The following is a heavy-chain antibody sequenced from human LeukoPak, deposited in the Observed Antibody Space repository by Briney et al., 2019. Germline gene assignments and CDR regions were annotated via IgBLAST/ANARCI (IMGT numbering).Heavy chain of an antibody. V-gene: IGHV4-31*03. CDR3: ARDPRHYCSGGSCYKGAFDI. Sequence: ASETLSLTCTVSGGSISSGGYYWSWIRQHPGKGLEWIGYIYYSGSTYYNPSLKSRVTISVDTSKNQFSLKLSSVTAADTAVYYCARDPRHYCSGGSCYKGAFDIWGQGTMVTVS. CDR1: GGSISSGGYY. D-gene: IGHD2-15*01. J-gene: IGHJ3*02. CDR2: IYYSGST.